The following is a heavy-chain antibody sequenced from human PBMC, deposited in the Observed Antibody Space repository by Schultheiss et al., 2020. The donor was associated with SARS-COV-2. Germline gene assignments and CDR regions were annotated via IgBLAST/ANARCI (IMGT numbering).Heavy chain of an antibody. V-gene: IGHV3-23*01. CDR3: AKDLTHYYYYGMDV. J-gene: IGHJ6*02. CDR1: GFTFSSYW. CDR2: ISGSGGST. Sequence: GGSLRLSCAASGFTFSSYWMSWVRQAPGKGLEWVSAISGSGGSTYYADSVKGRFTISRDNSKNTLYLQMNSLRAEDTAVYYCAKDLTHYYYYGMDVWGQGTTVTVSS. D-gene: IGHD4-23*01.